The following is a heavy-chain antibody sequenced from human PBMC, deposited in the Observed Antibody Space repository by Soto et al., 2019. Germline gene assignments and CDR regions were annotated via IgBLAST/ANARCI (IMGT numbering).Heavy chain of an antibody. CDR2: ISSSSSYI. CDR1: GFTFSSYS. CDR3: ARDVSSGWYQEGIDY. D-gene: IGHD6-19*01. V-gene: IGHV3-21*01. J-gene: IGHJ4*02. Sequence: GGSLRLSCAASGFTFSSYSMNWVRQAPGKGLEWVSSISSSSSYIYYADSVKGRFTISRDNAKNSLYLQMNSLRAEDTAVYYCARDVSSGWYQEGIDYWGQGTLVTVSS.